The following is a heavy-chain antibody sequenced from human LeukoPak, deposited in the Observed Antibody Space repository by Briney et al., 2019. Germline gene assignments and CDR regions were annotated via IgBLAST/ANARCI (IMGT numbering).Heavy chain of an antibody. CDR1: GGSISSSSYY. J-gene: IGHJ4*02. CDR3: ARQVVGMVRGVRKTYYFDY. CDR2: IYYSGST. Sequence: SSETLSLTCTVAGGSISSSSYYWGWIREPPGKGLERIESIYYSGSTYYNPSLKSRVTISVDTSKNQFSLKLSSVTAADTAVYYCARQVVGMVRGVRKTYYFDYWGQGTLVTVSS. V-gene: IGHV4-39*01. D-gene: IGHD3-10*01.